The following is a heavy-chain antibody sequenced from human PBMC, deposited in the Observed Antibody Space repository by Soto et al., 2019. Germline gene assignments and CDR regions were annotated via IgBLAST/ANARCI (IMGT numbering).Heavy chain of an antibody. CDR3: ARLDRYDHYMDV. J-gene: IGHJ6*03. CDR2: IYYSRST. CDR1: GGSISSYY. Sequence: PSETLSLTCTVSGGSISSYYWTWIRQPPGKGLEWVGYIYYSRSTNYNPSLKNRVIISVATSTNHFSLTLSSMTAADTTVYCWARLDRYDHYMDVWGQGTPVTVSS. V-gene: IGHV4-59*08. D-gene: IGHD1-20*01.